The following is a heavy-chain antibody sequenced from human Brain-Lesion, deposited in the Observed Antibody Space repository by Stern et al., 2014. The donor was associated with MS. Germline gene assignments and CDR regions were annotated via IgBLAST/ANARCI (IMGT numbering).Heavy chain of an antibody. CDR2: ISYDGSDN. CDR1: GFTFSYHA. D-gene: IGHD4-17*01. V-gene: IGHV3-30*01. CDR3: ARGGAVTSSEYYFDY. J-gene: IGHJ4*02. Sequence: MQLVESGGGVVQPGRSLRLSCAASGFTFSYHAMHWVRQAPGKGLEWVAVISYDGSDNYYAGSVKGRFPLSRDNSKNTLYLQMNSLRAEDTAVYYCARGGAVTSSEYYFDYWGQGTLVTVSS.